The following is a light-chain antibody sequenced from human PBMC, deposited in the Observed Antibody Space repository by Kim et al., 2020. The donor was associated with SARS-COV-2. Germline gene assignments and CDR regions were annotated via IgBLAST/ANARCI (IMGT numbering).Light chain of an antibody. Sequence: ASEGDRVTITCRASQDISNYLSWFQLKPGKAPKLLFYAASALQPGVPSRFSGSGSGTDFTLTVTSLQPEDVATYYCQKCDSAPWTFGQGTKVDIK. V-gene: IGKV1-27*01. CDR3: QKCDSAPWT. J-gene: IGKJ1*01. CDR1: QDISNY. CDR2: AAS.